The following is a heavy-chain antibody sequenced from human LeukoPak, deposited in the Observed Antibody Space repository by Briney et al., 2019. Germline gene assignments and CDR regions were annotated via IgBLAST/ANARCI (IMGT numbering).Heavy chain of an antibody. V-gene: IGHV3-7*03. CDR3: ARERGVYYDSTEIDY. J-gene: IGHJ4*02. D-gene: IGHD3-22*01. Sequence: PGGSLRLSCAASGFSFSSYWMNWVRRAPGKGLEWLANIKEDGSKKYYVDSVKGRFTISRDNAKNSLYLQMDSLRAEDTAVYYCARERGVYYDSTEIDYWGQGTLVTVSS. CDR2: IKEDGSKK. CDR1: GFSFSSYW.